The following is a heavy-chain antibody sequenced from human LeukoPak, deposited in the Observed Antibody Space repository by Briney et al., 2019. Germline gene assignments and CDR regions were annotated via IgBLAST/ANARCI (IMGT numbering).Heavy chain of an antibody. J-gene: IGHJ4*02. CDR3: ASLYCSGGSCYFDY. Sequence: QAGGSLRLSCAASGFTFSSYWMSWVRQAPGKGLEWVANIKQDGSEKYYVDSVKGRFTISRDNAKNSLYLQMNSLRAEDTAVYYCASLYCSGGSCYFDYWGQGTLVTVSS. V-gene: IGHV3-7*01. CDR1: GFTFSSYW. D-gene: IGHD2-15*01. CDR2: IKQDGSEK.